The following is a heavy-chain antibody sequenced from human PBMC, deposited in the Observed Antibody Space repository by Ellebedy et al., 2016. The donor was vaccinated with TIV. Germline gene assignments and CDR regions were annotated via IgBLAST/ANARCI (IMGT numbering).Heavy chain of an antibody. Sequence: AASVTVSCKASGYTFTLHWVRQAPGQGLEWMGIINPSGGSPNYAQKFQGRVTMTRDTSTSTVYMELSSLRSEDTAVYYCARDDPIATAGLDGMDVWGQGTTVTVSS. V-gene: IGHV1-46*01. CDR2: INPSGGSP. CDR3: ARDDPIATAGLDGMDV. CDR1: GYTFT. D-gene: IGHD6-13*01. J-gene: IGHJ6*02.